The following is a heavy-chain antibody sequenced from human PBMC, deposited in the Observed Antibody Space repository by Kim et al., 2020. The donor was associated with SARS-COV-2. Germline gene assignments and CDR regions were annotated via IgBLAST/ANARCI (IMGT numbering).Heavy chain of an antibody. D-gene: IGHD3-10*01. J-gene: IGHJ4*02. Sequence: MKSRTTISRANAKNSLYLQMNSLRAEETAVYYCARARDYSSGTYRAFDYWGQGTLVTVSS. V-gene: IGHV3-11*05. CDR3: ARARDYSSGTYRAFDY.